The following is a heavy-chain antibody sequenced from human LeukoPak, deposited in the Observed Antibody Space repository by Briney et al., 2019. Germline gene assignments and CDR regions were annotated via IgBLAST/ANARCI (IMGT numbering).Heavy chain of an antibody. CDR2: IWSDGSNK. J-gene: IGHJ4*02. CDR3: AREVNGAYYFDY. V-gene: IGHV3-33*01. CDR1: GFTFSSYA. D-gene: IGHD2-8*01. Sequence: GGSLRLSCAASGFTFSSYAMDWVRQAPGKGLEWVAVIWSDGSNKYYADSVEGRFTISRDNSKNTLHLQMDSLRAEDTAVYYCAREVNGAYYFDYWGQGSLVAVSS.